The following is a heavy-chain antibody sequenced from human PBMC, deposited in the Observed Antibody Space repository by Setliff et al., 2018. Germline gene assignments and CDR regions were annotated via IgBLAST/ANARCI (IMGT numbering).Heavy chain of an antibody. CDR2: IIPIFGTA. D-gene: IGHD3-16*01. J-gene: IGHJ4*02. V-gene: IGHV1-69*13. CDR1: GGIFSSYA. Sequence: SVKVSCKASGGIFSSYAISWVRQAPGQGLEWMGGIIPIFGTANYAHKFQGRVTITADESTSTAYMELSSLRSEDTTVYYCARLLPLVGPGGPFDYWGQGTLVTVSS. CDR3: ARLLPLVGPGGPFDY.